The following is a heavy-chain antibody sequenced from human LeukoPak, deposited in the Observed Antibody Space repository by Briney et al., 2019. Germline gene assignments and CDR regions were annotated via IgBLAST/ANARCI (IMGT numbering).Heavy chain of an antibody. Sequence: SDTLSLTCAVSGYSISSSNWWGWIRPPPGKGLEWIGYIYYSGSIYYNPSLKSRVTMSVDTSKNQFSLKLSSVTAADTAVYYCARTEMATKVYYFDYWGQGTLVTVSS. CDR1: GYSISSSNW. J-gene: IGHJ4*02. D-gene: IGHD5-24*01. CDR3: ARTEMATKVYYFDY. CDR2: IYYSGSI. V-gene: IGHV4-28*05.